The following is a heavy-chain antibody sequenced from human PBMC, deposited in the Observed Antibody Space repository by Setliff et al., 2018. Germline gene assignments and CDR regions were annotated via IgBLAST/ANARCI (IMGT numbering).Heavy chain of an antibody. CDR3: ARTGHCGGDCYGFDY. Sequence: GASVKVSCKASGYTFTGYYMHWVRQAPGQGLEWVGWINPNSGGTNYAKKFQGRVTMTRDTSISTAYMELSRLRSDDTAVYYFARTGHCGGDCYGFDYWGQGTLVTVSS. J-gene: IGHJ4*02. V-gene: IGHV1-2*02. CDR1: GYTFTGYY. D-gene: IGHD2-21*02. CDR2: INPNSGGT.